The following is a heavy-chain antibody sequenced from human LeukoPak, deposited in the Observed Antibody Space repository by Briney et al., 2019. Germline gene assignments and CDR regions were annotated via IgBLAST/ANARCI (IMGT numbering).Heavy chain of an antibody. CDR2: ISWNSGSI. CDR3: AKDRSGYFDY. J-gene: IGHJ4*02. V-gene: IGHV3-9*01. CDR1: GFTFSSYA. Sequence: GGSLRLSCAASGFTFSSYAMSWVRQAPGKGLEWVSGISWNSGSIGYADSVKGRFTISRDNAKNSLYLQMNSLRAEDTALYYCAKDRSGYFDYWGQGTLVTVSS. D-gene: IGHD3-22*01.